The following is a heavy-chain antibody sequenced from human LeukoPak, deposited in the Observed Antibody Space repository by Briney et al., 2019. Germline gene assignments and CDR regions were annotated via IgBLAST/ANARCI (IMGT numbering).Heavy chain of an antibody. Sequence: SETLSLTCAVYGGSFSGYYWSWIRQPPGKGLEWIGEINHSGSTNYNPSLKSRVTISVDTSKNQFSLKLSSVTAADTAVYYCARGPGIGYCSSTSCYRFDYWGQGTLATVSS. D-gene: IGHD2-2*01. J-gene: IGHJ4*02. CDR3: ARGPGIGYCSSTSCYRFDY. V-gene: IGHV4-34*01. CDR2: INHSGST. CDR1: GGSFSGYY.